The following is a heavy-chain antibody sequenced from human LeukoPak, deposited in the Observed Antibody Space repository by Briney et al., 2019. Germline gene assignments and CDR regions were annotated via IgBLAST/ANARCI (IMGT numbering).Heavy chain of an antibody. J-gene: IGHJ4*02. CDR3: ARRKADGYDGC. CDR2: INHTGST. V-gene: IGHV4-34*01. CDR1: GGSLSGYC. Sequence: SETLSPTCAVYGGSLSGYCWSWIRQPPGKGLEWIGEINHTGSTNYNPSLKGRVTISVDTSKNQFSLKLSSVTAADTAVYYCARRKADGYDGCWGQGTLVTVSS. D-gene: IGHD5-24*01.